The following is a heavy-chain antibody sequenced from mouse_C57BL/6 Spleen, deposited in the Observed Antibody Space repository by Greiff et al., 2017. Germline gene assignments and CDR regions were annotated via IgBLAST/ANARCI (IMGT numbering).Heavy chain of an antibody. D-gene: IGHD1-1*01. CDR1: GYTFTDYY. Sequence: QVQLQQPGAELVRPGASVKLSCKASGYTFTDYYITWVKQRPGQGLEWIARIYPGSGSTYYNEKFKGKATLTAEKSSSTAYMQLSSLTSEDSAVYFCAKDYSGSSPYAMDYWGQGTSVTVSS. CDR2: IYPGSGST. CDR3: AKDYSGSSPYAMDY. J-gene: IGHJ4*01. V-gene: IGHV1-76*01.